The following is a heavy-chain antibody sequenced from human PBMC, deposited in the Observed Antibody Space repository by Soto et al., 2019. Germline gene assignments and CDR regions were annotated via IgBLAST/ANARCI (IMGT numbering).Heavy chain of an antibody. Sequence: DVQLLESGGDLVQPGGSLRLSCAASGFTFCSYAMSWVRQAPGKGLGWVSSMSGAGRSLYDADSVKARFTISRDNSKNTLYLQMNNLRAEATALYYCAKGPIFGVENIYDYWGQGTLVTVSS. D-gene: IGHD3-3*01. CDR2: MSGAGRSL. J-gene: IGHJ4*02. CDR1: GFTFCSYA. CDR3: AKGPIFGVENIYDY. V-gene: IGHV3-23*01.